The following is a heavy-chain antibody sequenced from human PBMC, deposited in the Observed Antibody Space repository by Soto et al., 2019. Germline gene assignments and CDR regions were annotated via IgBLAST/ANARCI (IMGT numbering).Heavy chain of an antibody. D-gene: IGHD6-6*01. J-gene: IGHJ4*02. CDR2: IYYSGST. CDR3: ARQRGSIARSHFDY. Sequence: PSETLSLTCTVSGGSISSSSYYWGWIRQPPGKGLEWIGSIYYSGSTYYNPSLKSRVTISVDTSKNQFSLKLSSVTAADTAVYYCARQRGSIARSHFDYWGQGTLVTVSS. CDR1: GGSISSSSYY. V-gene: IGHV4-39*01.